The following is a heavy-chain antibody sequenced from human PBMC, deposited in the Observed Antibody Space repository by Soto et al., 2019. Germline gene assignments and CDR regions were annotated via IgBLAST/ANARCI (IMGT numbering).Heavy chain of an antibody. CDR2: IYSGGST. Sequence: EVQLVESGGGLIQPGGSLRLSCAASGFTVSSNYMSWVRQAPGKGLEWVSVIYSGGSTYYADSVKGRFTISRDNSNNTLYLQMSSLEAEDPAVYYCARERVTLSSYYFDYWGQGTLVTVSS. J-gene: IGHJ4*02. D-gene: IGHD3-22*01. CDR3: ARERVTLSSYYFDY. V-gene: IGHV3-53*01. CDR1: GFTVSSNY.